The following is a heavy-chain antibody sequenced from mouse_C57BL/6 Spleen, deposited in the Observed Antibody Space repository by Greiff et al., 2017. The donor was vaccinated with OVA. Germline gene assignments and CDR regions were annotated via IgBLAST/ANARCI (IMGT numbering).Heavy chain of an antibody. CDR2: IDPSDSYT. CDR3: ARKDSDY. CDR1: GYTFTSYW. J-gene: IGHJ2*01. Sequence: QVQLQQSGAELVMPGASVKLSCKASGYTFTSYWMHWVKQRPGQGLEWIGEIDPSDSYTNYNQKFKGKSTLTVDKSSSTAYMQLSSLTSEDSAVYYCARKDSDYWGQGTTLTVSS. V-gene: IGHV1-69*01.